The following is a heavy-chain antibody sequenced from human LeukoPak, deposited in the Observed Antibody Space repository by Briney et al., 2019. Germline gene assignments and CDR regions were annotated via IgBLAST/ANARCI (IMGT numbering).Heavy chain of an antibody. CDR3: VRAVHHLFYSDSSGYFGDAFDV. D-gene: IGHD3-22*01. CDR2: IYSGGTI. CDR1: GFSVRTNY. J-gene: IGHJ3*01. V-gene: IGHV3-53*01. Sequence: GGSLRLSCAASGFSVRTNYMSWVRQAPGKGLEWVSVIYSGGTIRYADSMKGRFTISRDNSRNTLHLQMNRLRVDDTAVYYCVRAVHHLFYSDSSGYFGDAFDVWGQGTVVTVSS.